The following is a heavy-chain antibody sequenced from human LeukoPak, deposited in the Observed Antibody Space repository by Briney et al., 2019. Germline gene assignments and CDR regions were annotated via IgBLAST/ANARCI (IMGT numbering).Heavy chain of an antibody. CDR3: ATDPSTGYDWFDP. CDR2: INSGGTVT. J-gene: IGHJ5*02. D-gene: IGHD2-15*01. V-gene: IGHV3-74*01. CDR1: GFTFSDFW. Sequence: GGSLRLSCAASGFTFSDFWMHWVRQAPGKGLVWVSRINSGGTVTNYADSVKGRLTISRDNAKNTLYLQMNSLRAEDTAVYFCATDPSTGYDWFDPWGQGTLVTVSS.